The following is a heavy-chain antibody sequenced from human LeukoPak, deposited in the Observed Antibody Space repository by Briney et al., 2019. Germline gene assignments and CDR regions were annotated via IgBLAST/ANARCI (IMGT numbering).Heavy chain of an antibody. D-gene: IGHD3-10*01. J-gene: IGHJ4*02. V-gene: IGHV4-61*02. CDR2: IYTSGST. Sequence: SETLSLTCTVSGGSISSGSYYWSWIQQPAGKGLEYIGRIYTSGSTNYNPSLKSRVTISVDTSKNHFSLKLSSVTAADTAVYYCARDQTYSGSGIYTYFDYWGQGILVTVSS. CDR1: GGSISSGSYY. CDR3: ARDQTYSGSGIYTYFDY.